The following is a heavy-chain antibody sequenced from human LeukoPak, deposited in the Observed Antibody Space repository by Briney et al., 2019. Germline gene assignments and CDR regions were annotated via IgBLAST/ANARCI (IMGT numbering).Heavy chain of an antibody. CDR1: GFTFSSYG. V-gene: IGHV3-33*01. Sequence: GGSLRLSCAASGFTFSSYGMHWVRQAPGKGLEWVAAVWFDGSIQYYADSVKGRFTISRDNSKNTLYLQMDSLRAEDTAVYYCARAGYCSGGSCYGSDYWGQGTLVSVSA. CDR2: VWFDGSIQ. J-gene: IGHJ4*02. CDR3: ARAGYCSGGSCYGSDY. D-gene: IGHD2-15*01.